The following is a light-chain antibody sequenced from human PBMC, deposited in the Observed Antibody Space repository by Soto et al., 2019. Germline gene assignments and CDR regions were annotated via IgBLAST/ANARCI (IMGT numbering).Light chain of an antibody. Sequence: DIQMTQSPSSVSASVGDRVTITCRASQGISSWLAWYQQKPGKAPKLLIYAASSLQSGVPSRFIGSAPGTDFTPTRSSLQHEDFGTYYCQQANSFLPLTFGGGTKVEIK. CDR1: QGISSW. CDR2: AAS. CDR3: QQANSFLPLT. J-gene: IGKJ4*01. V-gene: IGKV1-12*01.